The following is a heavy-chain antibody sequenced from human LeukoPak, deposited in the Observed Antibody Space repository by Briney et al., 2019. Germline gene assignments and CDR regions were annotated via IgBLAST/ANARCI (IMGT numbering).Heavy chain of an antibody. Sequence: PPETLSLTCTVSGGSISSYYWSGIRQPPGKGLEWIGYIYYSGSTNYNPSLKSRVTISVDTSKNQFSLKLSSVTAADTAVYYCARQGGGFWYFDLWGRGTLVTVSS. CDR3: ARQGGGFWYFDL. D-gene: IGHD6-25*01. V-gene: IGHV4-59*08. J-gene: IGHJ2*01. CDR1: GGSISSYY. CDR2: IYYSGST.